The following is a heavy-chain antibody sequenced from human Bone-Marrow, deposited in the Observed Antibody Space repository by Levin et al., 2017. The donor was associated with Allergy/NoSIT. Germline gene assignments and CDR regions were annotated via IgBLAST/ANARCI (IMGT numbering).Heavy chain of an antibody. Sequence: GESLKISCAASGFTFSSYAMHWVRQAPGKGLEWVAVISYDGSNKYYADSVKGRFTISRDNSKNTLYLQMNSLRAEDTAVYYCARDWNGAFDIWGQGTMVTVSS. CDR1: GFTFSSYA. CDR3: ARDWNGAFDI. CDR2: ISYDGSNK. J-gene: IGHJ3*02. V-gene: IGHV3-30-3*01. D-gene: IGHD1-1*01.